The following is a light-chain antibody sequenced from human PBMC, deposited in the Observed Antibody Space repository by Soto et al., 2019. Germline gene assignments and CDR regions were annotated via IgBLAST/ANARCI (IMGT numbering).Light chain of an antibody. J-gene: IGLJ1*01. CDR1: SSDVGGYNL. CDR3: SSYKSSSTLPYV. V-gene: IGLV2-14*01. CDR2: DVN. Sequence: SALTQPASVSGSPGQSITLSCTGTSSDVGGYNLVSWYQQYPDKAPTLMIFDVNTRPSGVSNRFSGSKSGNTASLTISGLQAEDEADYYCSSYKSSSTLPYVFGTGTKLTVL.